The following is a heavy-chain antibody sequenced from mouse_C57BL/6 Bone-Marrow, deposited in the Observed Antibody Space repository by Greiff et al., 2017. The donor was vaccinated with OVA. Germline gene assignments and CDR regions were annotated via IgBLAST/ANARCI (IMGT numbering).Heavy chain of an antibody. CDR3: ARNYYSNWFAY. CDR1: GFSLTSYA. CDR2: IWTGGGT. J-gene: IGHJ3*01. D-gene: IGHD2-5*01. Sequence: VQLVESGPGLVAPSQSLSITCTVSGFSLTSYAISWVRQPPGKGLEWLGVIWTGGGTKYTSALKSRLSISKDNSKSQVVLKMNSLQTDDTARYYCARNYYSNWFAYWGQGTLVTVSA. V-gene: IGHV2-9-1*01.